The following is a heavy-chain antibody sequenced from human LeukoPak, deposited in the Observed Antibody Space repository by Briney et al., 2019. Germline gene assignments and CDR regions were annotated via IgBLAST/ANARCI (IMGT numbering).Heavy chain of an antibody. D-gene: IGHD3-3*01. CDR1: GFSLSTSGVG. CDR3: AHSRLITIFGVVITNGFDY. V-gene: IGHV2-5*01. CDR2: IYWNVDK. Sequence: SGPTLVNPTQTLTLTCTFSGFSLSTSGVGVGWIRQPPGKALEWLALIYWNVDKRYIPSLKSRLTITKDTSKNQVVLTMTNMDPVDTATYYCAHSRLITIFGVVITNGFDYWGQGTLVTVSS. J-gene: IGHJ4*02.